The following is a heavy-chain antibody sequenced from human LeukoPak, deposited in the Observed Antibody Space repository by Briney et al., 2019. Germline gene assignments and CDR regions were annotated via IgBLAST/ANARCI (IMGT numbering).Heavy chain of an antibody. CDR1: GFTFSSYA. Sequence: PGGSLRLSCAASGFTFSSYAMSWVRQAPGKGLEWASAISGSGGSTYYADSVKGRFTISRDNSKNTLYLQMNSLRAEDTAVYYCAKAPLSRVQKWLRAYYFDYWGQGTLVTVSS. V-gene: IGHV3-23*01. D-gene: IGHD5-12*01. CDR2: ISGSGGST. CDR3: AKAPLSRVQKWLRAYYFDY. J-gene: IGHJ4*02.